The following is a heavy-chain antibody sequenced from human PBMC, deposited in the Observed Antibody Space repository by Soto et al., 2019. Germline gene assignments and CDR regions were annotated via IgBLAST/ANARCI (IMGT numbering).Heavy chain of an antibody. CDR2: TSPYNGDT. J-gene: IGHJ5*02. Sequence: QVQLVQSGTEVKKPGASVKVSCTASGYTFTSYTITWVRQAPGQGLEWMGWTSPYNGDTNYAQKFQGRVTMTTDTSTRTGYLELCSLRSDDTAVYYCARDEVSGSVNPYNWFVRWGQGSLVTVSS. CDR1: GYTFTSYT. CDR3: ARDEVSGSVNPYNWFVR. D-gene: IGHD1-26*01. V-gene: IGHV1-18*01.